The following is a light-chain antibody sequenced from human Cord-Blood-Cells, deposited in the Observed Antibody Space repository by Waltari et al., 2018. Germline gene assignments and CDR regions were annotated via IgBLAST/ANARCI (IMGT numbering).Light chain of an antibody. CDR3: CSYAGSSTFVV. J-gene: IGLJ2*01. CDR2: EGS. Sequence: QSALTPPASVSGSPGQSITISCTGTSSDVGSYNLVPWYQQHPGKAPKPMIYEGSKRPSGVSNRFSGSKSGNTASLTISGLQAEDEADYYCCSYAGSSTFVVFGGGTKLTVL. V-gene: IGLV2-23*03. CDR1: SSDVGSYNL.